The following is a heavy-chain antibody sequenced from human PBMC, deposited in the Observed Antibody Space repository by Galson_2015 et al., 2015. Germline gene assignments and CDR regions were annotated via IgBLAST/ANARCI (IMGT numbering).Heavy chain of an antibody. CDR1: GFTFDDYA. Sequence: SLRLSCAASGFTFDDYAMHWVRQAPGKGLEWVSRISWNGGSIGYADSVKGRFAISRDNAKNSLYLQMNSLRAEDTALYYCAKDIGEGAAVTGVDYWGQGTLVTVPS. D-gene: IGHD6-19*01. CDR2: ISWNGGSI. CDR3: AKDIGEGAAVTGVDY. J-gene: IGHJ4*02. V-gene: IGHV3-9*01.